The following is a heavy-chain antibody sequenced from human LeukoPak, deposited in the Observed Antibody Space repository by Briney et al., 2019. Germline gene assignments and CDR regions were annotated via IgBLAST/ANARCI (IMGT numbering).Heavy chain of an antibody. V-gene: IGHV4-34*01. J-gene: IGHJ4*02. CDR1: GGSFSGYY. Sequence: SETLSLTCAVYGGSFSGYYWGWIRQPPGKGLEWIGEINHSGSTNYNPSLKSRVTISVDTSKNQFSLKLSSVTAADTAVYYCARGWVNYYGSGSHHLDYWGQGTLVTASS. D-gene: IGHD3-10*01. CDR2: INHSGST. CDR3: ARGWVNYYGSGSHHLDY.